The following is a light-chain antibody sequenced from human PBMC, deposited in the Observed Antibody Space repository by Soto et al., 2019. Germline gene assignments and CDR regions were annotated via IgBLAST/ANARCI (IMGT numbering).Light chain of an antibody. J-gene: IGLJ2*01. CDR2: SND. V-gene: IGLV1-44*01. CDR3: ATWDDSLNVV. Sequence: QPVLTQSPSASGTPGQRVSISCSGSTSNIGTNTVSWYQHVPGTAPKLLIYSNDQRPSAVPGRFSGSKSGTSASLAISGLLSEVEADYYCATWDDSLNVVFGGGTKLTVL. CDR1: TSNIGTNT.